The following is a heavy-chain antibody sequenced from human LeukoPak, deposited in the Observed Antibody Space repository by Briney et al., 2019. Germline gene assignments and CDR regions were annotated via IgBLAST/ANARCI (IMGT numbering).Heavy chain of an antibody. D-gene: IGHD2-2*01. Sequence: GGSLRLSCAASGFTFSSYGMHWVRQAPGKGLEWVSFIRFDGSNKFYADSVKGRFTISRDNSKNTLYLQMNSLRVEDTAAYYCAKGERGYCSSTTCYAVDWGQGTLVTVSS. CDR1: GFTFSSYG. CDR3: AKGERGYCSSTTCYAVD. V-gene: IGHV3-30*02. CDR2: IRFDGSNK. J-gene: IGHJ4*02.